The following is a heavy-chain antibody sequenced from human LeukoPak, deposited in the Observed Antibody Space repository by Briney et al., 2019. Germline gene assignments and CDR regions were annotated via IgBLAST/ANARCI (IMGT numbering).Heavy chain of an antibody. CDR1: GYTFTGYY. Sequence: ASVKVSCKASGYTFTGYYMHWVRQAPGQGLEWMGWINPNSGGTNYAQKFQGRVTMTRDTSISTAYMELSRLRSDDTAVYYCARGGYSGYDYPHYYYYGMDVWGQGTTVTVPS. CDR3: ARGGYSGYDYPHYYYYGMDV. J-gene: IGHJ6*02. CDR2: INPNSGGT. D-gene: IGHD5-12*01. V-gene: IGHV1-2*02.